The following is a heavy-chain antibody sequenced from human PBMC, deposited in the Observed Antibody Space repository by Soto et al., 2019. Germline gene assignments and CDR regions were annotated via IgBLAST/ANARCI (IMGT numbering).Heavy chain of an antibody. CDR1: LCAFSYFA. D-gene: IGHD6-19*01. CDR2: VMPIFGTAGTT. Sequence: SRNFSCKASLCAFSYFAFSFVRQGPVQLLDWMGGVMPIFGTAGTTNYAQMFQGKVTITAHESMSTSYMELSSLRPGDTAIYYCAKTHGPGVVVAEDLQSYYGMDVWGQRTTVTVSS. V-gene: IGHV1-69*13. CDR3: AKTHGPGVVVAEDLQSYYGMDV. J-gene: IGHJ6*02.